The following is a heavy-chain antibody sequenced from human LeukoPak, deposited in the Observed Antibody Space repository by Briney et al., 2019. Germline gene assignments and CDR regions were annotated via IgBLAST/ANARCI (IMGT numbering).Heavy chain of an antibody. J-gene: IGHJ4*02. Sequence: GESLKISCKGSGYSFTSYWIGWVRQMPGKGLEWMGIIYPGDSDTRYSPSFQGQVTISADKSISTAYLQWSSLKASDTAMYYCARYRAGYSGYDPPYYFDYWGQGTLVTVSS. CDR2: IYPGDSDT. D-gene: IGHD5-12*01. V-gene: IGHV5-51*01. CDR1: GYSFTSYW. CDR3: ARYRAGYSGYDPPYYFDY.